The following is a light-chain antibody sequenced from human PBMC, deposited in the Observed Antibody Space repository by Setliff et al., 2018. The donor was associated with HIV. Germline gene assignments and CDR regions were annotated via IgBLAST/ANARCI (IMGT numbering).Light chain of an antibody. CDR1: SNDVGSYNL. J-gene: IGLJ1*01. V-gene: IGLV2-23*02. Sequence: ALTQPASVSGSPGQSITISCTGTSNDVGSYNLVSWYQLHPGKAPKLMIYEVSKRPSGISNRFSGSKSGNTASLTISGLQAEDEADYYCCSYAGSSTFVFGSGTKVTVL. CDR2: EVS. CDR3: CSYAGSSTFV.